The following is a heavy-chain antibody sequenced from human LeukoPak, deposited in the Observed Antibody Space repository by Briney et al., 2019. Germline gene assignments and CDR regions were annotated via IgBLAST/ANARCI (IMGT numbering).Heavy chain of an antibody. CDR1: GGSISSYY. CDR3: ARLSYYGSGSWFDP. V-gene: IGHV4-59*08. J-gene: IGHJ5*02. CDR2: IYYSGST. D-gene: IGHD3-10*01. Sequence: SETLSLTCTVSGGSISSYYWSWTRRPPGKGLEWIGYIYYSGSTNYNPSLRSRVTISVDTSKNQFSLKLSSVTAADTAVYYCARLSYYGSGSWFDPWGQGTLVTVSS.